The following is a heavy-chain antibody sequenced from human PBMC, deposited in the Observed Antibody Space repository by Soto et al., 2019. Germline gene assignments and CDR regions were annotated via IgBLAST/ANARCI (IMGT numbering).Heavy chain of an antibody. D-gene: IGHD3-22*01. Sequence: SVKVSCKASGGTFSSYTISWVRQAPGQGLEWMGRIIPILGIANYAQKFQGRVTITADKSTSTAYMELSSLRSEDTAVYYCARVALDSSGAFDIWGQGTMVTVSS. CDR2: IIPILGIA. J-gene: IGHJ3*02. CDR1: GGTFSSYT. V-gene: IGHV1-69*02. CDR3: ARVALDSSGAFDI.